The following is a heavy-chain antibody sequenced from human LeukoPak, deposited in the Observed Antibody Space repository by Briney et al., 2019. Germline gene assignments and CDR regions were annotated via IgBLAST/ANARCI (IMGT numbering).Heavy chain of an antibody. D-gene: IGHD5-12*01. CDR1: GFTFSSYG. CDR2: ISYDGSNK. CDR3: AKREYSGYDFIDY. Sequence: PGGSLRLSCAASGFTFSSYGMHWVRQAPGKGLEWVAVISYDGSNKYYADSVKGRFTISRDNSKNTLYLQMNSLRAEDTAVYYCAKREYSGYDFIDYWGQGTLVTVSS. J-gene: IGHJ4*02. V-gene: IGHV3-30*18.